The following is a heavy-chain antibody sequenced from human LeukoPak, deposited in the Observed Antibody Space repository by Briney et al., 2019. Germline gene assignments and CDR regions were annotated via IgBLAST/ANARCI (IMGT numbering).Heavy chain of an antibody. Sequence: SETLSLTCTVSGDSISSTTYYWGWIRQPPGRGLAWIANIFYSGSTYYNLSLKSRVTLSVDTSKNQFSLKLSSVTAADTAVYYCARLHGSLYFDYWGQGTLVTVSS. CDR2: IFYSGST. CDR3: ARLHGSLYFDY. J-gene: IGHJ4*02. CDR1: GDSISSTTYY. D-gene: IGHD1-26*01. V-gene: IGHV4-39*07.